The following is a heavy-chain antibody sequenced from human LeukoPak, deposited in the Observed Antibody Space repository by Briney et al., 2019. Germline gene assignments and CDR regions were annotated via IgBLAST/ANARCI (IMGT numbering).Heavy chain of an antibody. Sequence: ASVKVSCKASGYTFTSYGISWVRQAPGQGLEWMAWINPNSGGTNYAQKFQGRVTVTRDTSISTAYMELSRLRSDDTAVYYCARVGSSGWYVHPTLDYWGQGTLVTVSS. V-gene: IGHV1-2*02. CDR1: GYTFTSYG. J-gene: IGHJ4*02. CDR2: INPNSGGT. D-gene: IGHD6-19*01. CDR3: ARVGSSGWYVHPTLDY.